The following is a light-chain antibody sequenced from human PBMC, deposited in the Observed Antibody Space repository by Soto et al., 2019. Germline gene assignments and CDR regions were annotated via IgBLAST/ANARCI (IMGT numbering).Light chain of an antibody. CDR1: QSISGG. V-gene: IGKV1-5*01. Sequence: DIQLTQSPSSLSASVGERVSITCRASQSISGGLAWYQKKPEKAPRLLIYDVSGLQSGVPSTFSGSGSGTEFTLTVSNLQLEDFATYYCQQYKTDSPWTFGQGTKVDIK. CDR3: QQYKTDSPWT. CDR2: DVS. J-gene: IGKJ1*01.